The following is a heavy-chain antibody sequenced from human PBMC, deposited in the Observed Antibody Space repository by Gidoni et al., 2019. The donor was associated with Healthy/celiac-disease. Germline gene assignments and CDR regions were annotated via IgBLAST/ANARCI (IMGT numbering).Heavy chain of an antibody. V-gene: IGHV3-23*01. CDR2: ISGSGGST. D-gene: IGHD3-3*01. CDR3: ATVTDFWSVYYIDFDY. J-gene: IGHJ4*02. Sequence: GLECVSAISGSGGSTYYADSVQGRFPISRDNSKDTLSLQMNRLTAEDTAVYYCATVTDFWSVYYIDFDYWGQGTLVTVSS.